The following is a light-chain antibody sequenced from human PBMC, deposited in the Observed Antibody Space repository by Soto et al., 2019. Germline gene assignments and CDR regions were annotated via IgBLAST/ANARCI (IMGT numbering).Light chain of an antibody. CDR3: SSYTTTNTYV. J-gene: IGLJ1*01. CDR2: EVS. CDR1: GSDVGGYNY. Sequence: QSALTQPASVSGSHGQSITISCTGTGSDVGGYNYVSWYQQHPGKAPKLMIYEVSNRPSGVSYRFSGSKSGNTASLTISGLQAEDEADYYCSSYTTTNTYVFGTGTKVTVL. V-gene: IGLV2-14*01.